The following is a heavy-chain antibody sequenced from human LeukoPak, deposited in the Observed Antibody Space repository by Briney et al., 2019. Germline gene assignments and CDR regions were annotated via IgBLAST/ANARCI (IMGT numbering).Heavy chain of an antibody. V-gene: IGHV4-59*08. D-gene: IGHD2-15*01. CDR3: ARHEPDCSGGSCYTNRFDP. CDR2: IFFSGSP. CDR1: GGSITSYY. J-gene: IGHJ5*02. Sequence: PSETLSLTCTVSGGSITSYYWSWIRQPPGKGLEWIGYIFFSGSPNYNPSLKSRVTISVDTSKNQLSLKMTSVTAADTAVYYCARHEPDCSGGSCYTNRFDPWGQGTLVTVSS.